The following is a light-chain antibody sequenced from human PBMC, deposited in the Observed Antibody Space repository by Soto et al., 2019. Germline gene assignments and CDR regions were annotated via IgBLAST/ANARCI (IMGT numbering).Light chain of an antibody. CDR1: QSVSSY. V-gene: IGKV3-20*01. J-gene: IGKJ1*01. CDR2: GAS. Sequence: EIVLTQSPATLSFSAGERATLSCRASQSVSSYLAWFQQKAGQAPRLLIYGASSRATGIPDRFSGSGSGTDFTLTISRLEPEDFAVYYCQQYGSSPRTFGQGTKVDIK. CDR3: QQYGSSPRT.